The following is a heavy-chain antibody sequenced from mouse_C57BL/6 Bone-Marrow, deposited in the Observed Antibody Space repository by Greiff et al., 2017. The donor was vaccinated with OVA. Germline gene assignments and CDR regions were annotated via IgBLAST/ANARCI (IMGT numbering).Heavy chain of an antibody. V-gene: IGHV1-36*01. CDR2: VYPYNGGT. CDR3: ASREDGYFYAMDY. J-gene: IGHJ4*01. Sequence: EVKLQESGPVLVKPGPSVKISCKASGFTFTDYYMHWVKQSHGKSLEWIGLVYPYNGGTSYNQKFKGKATLTVDTSSSTAYMELNSLTSEDSAVYYCASREDGYFYAMDYWGQGTSVTVSS. CDR1: GFTFTDYY. D-gene: IGHD2-3*01.